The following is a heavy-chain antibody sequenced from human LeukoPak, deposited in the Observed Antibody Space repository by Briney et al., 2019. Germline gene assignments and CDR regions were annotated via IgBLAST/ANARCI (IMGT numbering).Heavy chain of an antibody. V-gene: IGHV3-33*01. CDR2: IWYDGSNK. CDR1: GFTLSSYG. CDR3: ARDLIIAGGQTIDY. D-gene: IGHD6-13*01. Sequence: GGSLRLSCAASGFTLSSYGMHWVRPAPGKGLEWVAVIWYDGSNKYYADSVKGRFTISRDNSKNTLYLQMNSLRAEDTAVYYCARDLIIAGGQTIDYWGQGTLVTVSS. J-gene: IGHJ4*02.